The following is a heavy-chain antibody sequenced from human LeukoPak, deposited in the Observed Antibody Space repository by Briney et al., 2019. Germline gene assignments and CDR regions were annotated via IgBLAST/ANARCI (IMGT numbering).Heavy chain of an antibody. J-gene: IGHJ5*02. V-gene: IGHV4-34*01. D-gene: IGHD2-2*01. CDR2: INARGDT. Sequence: SETLSLTCAVYGWSFNDYYWIWIRQPPGKGLEWIGEINARGDTNFNPSLKSRVTISVDTSKSQFSLRLTSMIAADTAVYYCARGQVPAARGYNWFDPWGQGTLVTVSS. CDR3: ARGQVPAARGYNWFDP. CDR1: GWSFNDYY.